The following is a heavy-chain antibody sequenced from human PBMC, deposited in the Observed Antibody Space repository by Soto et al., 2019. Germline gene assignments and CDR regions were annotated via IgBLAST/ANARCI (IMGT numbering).Heavy chain of an antibody. D-gene: IGHD4-17*01. J-gene: IGHJ4*02. CDR2: IYSGGST. CDR3: ARDHYGDYSYFDY. Sequence: EVQLVESGGGLIQPGGSLRLSCAASGFTVSSNYMSWVRQAPGKGLEWVSVIYSGGSTYYADSVKGRFTISRDTSKNPLYLQMNSLRAEDTAVYYCARDHYGDYSYFDYWGQGTLVTVSS. CDR1: GFTVSSNY. V-gene: IGHV3-53*01.